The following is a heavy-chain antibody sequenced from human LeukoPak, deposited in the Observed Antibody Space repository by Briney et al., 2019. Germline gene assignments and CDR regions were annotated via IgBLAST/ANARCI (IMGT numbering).Heavy chain of an antibody. CDR1: GYTFSDYG. J-gene: IGHJ4*02. Sequence: GASVKVSCKASGYTFSDYGISWVRQAPGQGLEWMGWISIYNVNTNYAQKFQGRVAMTTDTSTSTAYMELSRLRSDDTAVYYCAREDSGGDCLGYWGQGTLVTVSS. CDR2: ISIYNVNT. D-gene: IGHD2-21*02. V-gene: IGHV1-18*01. CDR3: AREDSGGDCLGY.